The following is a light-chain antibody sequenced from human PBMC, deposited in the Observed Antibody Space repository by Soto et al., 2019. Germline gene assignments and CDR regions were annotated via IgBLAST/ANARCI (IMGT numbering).Light chain of an antibody. V-gene: IGKV3D-15*01. Sequence: ETLMTQSPATLSVSPGERVTLSCRASQSVNDYLAWYQQKPGQAPRLVISAASSLTSGIPYRFSGSGSGTDFTLTISSLQPEDFAVYYCQQYSRAPPTFGQGTKVDIK. CDR3: QQYSRAPPT. CDR2: AAS. CDR1: QSVNDY. J-gene: IGKJ1*01.